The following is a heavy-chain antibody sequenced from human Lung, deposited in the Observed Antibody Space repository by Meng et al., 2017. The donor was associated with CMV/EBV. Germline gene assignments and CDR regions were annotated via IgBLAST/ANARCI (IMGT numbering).Heavy chain of an antibody. CDR1: GFNFNDYS. Sequence: GESLKISCSASGFNFNDYSMTWVRQVPGRGLEWISFISSGGTSKYYRDSVRGRFTISRDNFKNSLFLQMSGLTADDTAVYYCASSGYYYDRTDYYPPDFWGQGXRVTVSS. J-gene: IGHJ4*02. V-gene: IGHV3-11*01. CDR2: ISSGGTSK. CDR3: ASSGYYYDRTDYYPPDF. D-gene: IGHD3-22*01.